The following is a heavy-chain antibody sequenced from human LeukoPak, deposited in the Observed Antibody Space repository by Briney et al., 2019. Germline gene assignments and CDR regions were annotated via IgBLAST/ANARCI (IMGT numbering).Heavy chain of an antibody. J-gene: IGHJ4*02. V-gene: IGHV1-18*01. CDR1: GYTFTSYG. Sequence: GASVNVSCKASGYTFTSYGISWVRQAPGQGLEWMGWISVYNVNTNYAQKFQGRVTMTTDTSTSTAYMELRSLRSDDTAVYYCAGVLSGTTALDYWGQGTLVTVSS. CDR3: AGVLSGTTALDY. CDR2: ISVYNVNT. D-gene: IGHD1-20*01.